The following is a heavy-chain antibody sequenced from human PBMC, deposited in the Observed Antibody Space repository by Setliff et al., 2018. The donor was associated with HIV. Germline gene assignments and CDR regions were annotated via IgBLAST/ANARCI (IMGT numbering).Heavy chain of an antibody. Sequence: PGGSLRLSCAASGFTFDRYWMSWLRQAPGKGLEWVANIKNDGTEKFYADSVKGRFTVSRDNAKNSLSLQMNSLRAEDAAFYYCARDEGYNYGHTYFDYWGQGALVTVSS. CDR2: IKNDGTEK. D-gene: IGHD5-18*01. V-gene: IGHV3-7*01. CDR3: ARDEGYNYGHTYFDY. J-gene: IGHJ4*02. CDR1: GFTFDRYW.